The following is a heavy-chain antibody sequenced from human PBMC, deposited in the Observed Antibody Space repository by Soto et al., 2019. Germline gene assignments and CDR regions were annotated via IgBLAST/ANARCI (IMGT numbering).Heavy chain of an antibody. CDR1: GFTFSSYS. V-gene: IGHV3-48*02. CDR3: GGDSSGYYYPDVFDI. D-gene: IGHD3-22*01. Sequence: GGSLRLSCAASGFTFSSYSMNWVRQAPGNGLEWFSYISSSSSTIYYADSVRGRFTISRDNAKNSLYLQMNSLRDEDTAVYYCGGDSSGYYYPDVFDIWGQGTMVTVSS. J-gene: IGHJ3*02. CDR2: ISSSSSTI.